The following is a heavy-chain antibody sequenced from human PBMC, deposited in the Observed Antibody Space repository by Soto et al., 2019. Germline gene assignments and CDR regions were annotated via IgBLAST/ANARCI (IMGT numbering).Heavy chain of an antibody. CDR2: IYYSGGT. D-gene: IGHD2-15*01. CDR3: ARGGPKVAVGNDY. V-gene: IGHV4-30-4*01. J-gene: IGHJ4*02. CDR1: GGSSSSGDYY. Sequence: TSETLSLTCTVSGGSSSSGDYYWSWIRQPPGKGLEWIGYIYYSGGTYYNPSLKSRVTISVDTSKNQFSLKLSSVTAADTAVYYCARGGPKVAVGNDYWGQGTLVTVSP.